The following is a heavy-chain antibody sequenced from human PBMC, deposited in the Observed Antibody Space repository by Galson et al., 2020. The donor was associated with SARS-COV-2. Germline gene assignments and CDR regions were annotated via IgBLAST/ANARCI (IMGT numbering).Heavy chain of an antibody. V-gene: IGHV4-30-2*01. D-gene: IGHD3-22*01. CDR1: GASITSGGYS. CDR3: ARGGPYDSRYDLEWFDP. Sequence: SETLSLTCTISGASITSGGYSWNWIRQPPGKGLEWIGHINHSGTTHSSPSLKSRVTISVNWSKTRFSLRLSSVTAADTAIYYCARGGPYDSRYDLEWFDPWGQGTLVIVSS. CDR2: INHSGTT. J-gene: IGHJ5*02.